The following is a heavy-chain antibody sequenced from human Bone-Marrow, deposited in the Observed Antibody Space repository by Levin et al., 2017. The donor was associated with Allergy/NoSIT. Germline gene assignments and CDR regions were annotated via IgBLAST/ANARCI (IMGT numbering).Heavy chain of an antibody. Sequence: SETLSLTCSVSGDSINSHYWSWLRQSPGKGLEWIGYIYYSGGTNYNPSLKSRVTISVDTSKTQFSLKLSSVTAADTAKYYCARGYDFWSGYFEYWGQGILVTVSS. CDR1: GDSINSHY. CDR2: IYYSGGT. J-gene: IGHJ4*02. V-gene: IGHV4-59*11. CDR3: ARGYDFWSGYFEY. D-gene: IGHD3-3*01.